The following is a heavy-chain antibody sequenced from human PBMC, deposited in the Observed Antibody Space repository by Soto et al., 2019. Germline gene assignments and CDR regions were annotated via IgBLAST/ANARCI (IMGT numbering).Heavy chain of an antibody. CDR2: ISAYNGNT. CDR1: GYTFTSYG. J-gene: IGHJ5*02. D-gene: IGHD1-7*01. CDR3: ARDEGYKWNYGGSWFDP. V-gene: IGHV1-18*01. Sequence: QVQLVQSGAEVKKPGASVKVSCKASGYTFTSYGISWVRQAPGQGLEWMGWISAYNGNTNYAQKLQGRVTMTTDTATSTAYMELRSLRSDDTAVYYCARDEGYKWNYGGSWFDPWGQGTLVTVSS.